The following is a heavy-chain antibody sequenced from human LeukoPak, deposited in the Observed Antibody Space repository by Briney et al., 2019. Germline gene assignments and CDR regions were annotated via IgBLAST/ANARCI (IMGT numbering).Heavy chain of an antibody. J-gene: IGHJ4*02. V-gene: IGHV3-9*01. CDR3: AKDMEWELTYYFDY. D-gene: IGHD1-26*01. CDR2: ISWNSGSI. Sequence: PGGSLRLSCAASGFTFDDYAMHWVRQAPGKGLEWVSGISWNSGSIGYADSVKGRFTISRDNAKNSLYLQMNSLRAEDTVLYYCAKDMEWELTYYFDYWGQGTLVTVSS. CDR1: GFTFDDYA.